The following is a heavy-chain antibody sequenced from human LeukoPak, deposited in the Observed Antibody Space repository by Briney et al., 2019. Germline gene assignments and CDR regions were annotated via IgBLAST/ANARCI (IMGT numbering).Heavy chain of an antibody. V-gene: IGHV4-31*03. J-gene: IGHJ5*02. D-gene: IGHD4-17*01. CDR1: GGSISSGGYY. CDR2: IYYSGST. CDR3: ARETFDYGDYWGRLGFDP. Sequence: SQTLSLTCTVSGGSISSGGYYWSWIRQHPGKGLEWIGYIYYSGSTYYNPSLKSRVTISVDTSKNQFSLKLSSVTAADTAVYYCARETFDYGDYWGRLGFDPWGQGTLVTVSS.